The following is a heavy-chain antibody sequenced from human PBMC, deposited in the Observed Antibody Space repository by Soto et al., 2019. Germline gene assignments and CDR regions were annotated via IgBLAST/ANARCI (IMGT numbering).Heavy chain of an antibody. CDR2: ISHDGNVN. CDR1: GFTFSGYA. CDR3: AKDEYWESHFYYFMDL. D-gene: IGHD2-8*02. V-gene: IGHV3-30*18. J-gene: IGHJ6*03. Sequence: GXSLRLSCEASGFTFSGYAIHCVPQAPGKGLEWVAVISHDGNVNYYSESVKGRFTMSRGNSKDTLYLQMDSLRTEDTAVYFCAKDEYWESHFYYFMDLWGKGTPVTVSS.